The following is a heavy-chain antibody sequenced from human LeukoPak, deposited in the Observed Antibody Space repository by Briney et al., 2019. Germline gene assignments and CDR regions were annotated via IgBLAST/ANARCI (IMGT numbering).Heavy chain of an antibody. D-gene: IGHD7-27*01. CDR2: ISYDGSNK. CDR1: GFTFSSYG. Sequence: PGGSLRLSCAASGFTFSSYGMHWVRQAPGKGLEWVAVISYDGSNKYYADSVKGRFTISRDNSKNTLYLQMNSLRAEDTAVYYCAKDSRTGASDYWGQGTLVTVSS. CDR3: AKDSRTGASDY. V-gene: IGHV3-30*18. J-gene: IGHJ4*02.